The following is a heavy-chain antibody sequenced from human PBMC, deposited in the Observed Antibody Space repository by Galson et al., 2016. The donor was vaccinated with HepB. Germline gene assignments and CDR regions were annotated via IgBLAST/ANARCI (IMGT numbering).Heavy chain of an antibody. CDR3: ARHRGHCYSNTCSHYFDS. Sequence: SVKVSCKASGYTFTSYGVGWMRQAPGQGLEWMGWLSDYNGITTYAQRFQGRVTTTTDTSTGTAFMGLTSLRSDDTAVYFCARHRGHCYSNTCSHYFDSWGQGTPITVSS. D-gene: IGHD6-13*01. CDR1: GYTFTSYG. J-gene: IGHJ4*02. V-gene: IGHV1-18*01. CDR2: LSDYNGIT.